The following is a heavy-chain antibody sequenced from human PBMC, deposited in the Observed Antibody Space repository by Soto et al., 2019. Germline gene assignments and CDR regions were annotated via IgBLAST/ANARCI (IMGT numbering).Heavy chain of an antibody. V-gene: IGHV4-34*01. J-gene: IGHJ6*02. Sequence: SETLSLTCAVYGGSVSVYYCGWIRQPPGKGLGWIGEINHSGSTNYNPSLKSRVTISVDTSKNQFSLKLSSVTAADTAVYYCARLRYSSSIRRYYYYGMDVWGQGTTVTVS. CDR1: GGSVSVYY. D-gene: IGHD6-6*01. CDR2: INHSGST. CDR3: ARLRYSSSIRRYYYYGMDV.